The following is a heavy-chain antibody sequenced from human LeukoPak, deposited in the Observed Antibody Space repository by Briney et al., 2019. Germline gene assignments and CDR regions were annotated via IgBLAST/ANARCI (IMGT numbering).Heavy chain of an antibody. J-gene: IGHJ6*03. V-gene: IGHV1-8*03. D-gene: IGHD1-26*01. Sequence: ASVKVSCKASGYTFTSYDINWVRQATGQGLEWMGWMNPNSGNTGYAQKFQGRVTITRNTSISTAYMELSSLRSEDTAVYYCARAREIVGATTGYYYYYMDVWGKGTTVTISS. CDR1: GYTFTSYD. CDR3: ARAREIVGATTGYYYYYMDV. CDR2: MNPNSGNT.